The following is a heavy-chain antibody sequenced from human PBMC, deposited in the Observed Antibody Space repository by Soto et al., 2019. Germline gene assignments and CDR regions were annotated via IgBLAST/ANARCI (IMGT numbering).Heavy chain of an antibody. CDR2: IYSGGST. CDR1: GFTVSSNY. V-gene: IGHV3-53*01. Sequence: EVQLVESGGGLIQPGGSLRLSCAASGFTVSSNYMSWVRQAPGKGLEWVSVIYSGGSTYYADSVKGRFTISRDNSKNTLYLQMNSLRAEDTAVYYCARDRVESGYRAYFPHWGQGTLVNVSS. CDR3: ARDRVESGYRAYFPH. J-gene: IGHJ1*01. D-gene: IGHD3-22*01.